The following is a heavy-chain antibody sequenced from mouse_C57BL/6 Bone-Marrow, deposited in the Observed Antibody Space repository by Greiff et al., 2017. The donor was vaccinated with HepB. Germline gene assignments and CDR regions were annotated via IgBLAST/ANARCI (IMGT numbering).Heavy chain of an antibody. CDR1: GYTFTSYW. V-gene: IGHV1-59*01. CDR3: ARGLGGDDY. Sequence: VQLQQPGAELVRPGTSVKLSCKASGYTFTSYWMHWVKQRPGQGLEWIGVIDPSDSYTNYNQKFKGKATLTVDTSSSTAYMQLSSLTSEDSAVYYCARGLGGDDYWGQGTTLTVSS. D-gene: IGHD4-1*01. CDR2: IDPSDSYT. J-gene: IGHJ2*01.